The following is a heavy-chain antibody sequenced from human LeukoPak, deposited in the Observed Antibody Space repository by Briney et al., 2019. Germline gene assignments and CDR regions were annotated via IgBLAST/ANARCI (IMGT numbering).Heavy chain of an antibody. D-gene: IGHD6-6*01. CDR3: ARGPIAALYYFDY. V-gene: IGHV3-48*03. J-gene: IGHJ4*02. CDR2: ISSSGSTI. CDR1: GFTFSSYE. Sequence: GGSLRLSCAASGFTFSSYEMNWVRQAPGKGLEGVSYISSSGSTIYYADSVKGRVTISRDNAKNSLYLQMNSLRAEDTAVYYCARGPIAALYYFDYWGQGTLVTVSS.